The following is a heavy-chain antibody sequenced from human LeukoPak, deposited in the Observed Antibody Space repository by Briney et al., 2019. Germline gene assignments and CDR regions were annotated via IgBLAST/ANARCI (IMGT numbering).Heavy chain of an antibody. CDR2: MNPNSGNT. CDR3: ARGRSGYRYYYYYYTDV. J-gene: IGHJ6*03. D-gene: IGHD3-22*01. V-gene: IGHV1-8*03. Sequence: ASVKVSCKASGYTFTSYDINWVRQATGQGLEWMGWMNPNSGNTGYAQKFQGRVTITRNTSISTAYMELSSLRSEDTAVYYCARGRSGYRYYYYYYTDVWGKGTTVTVSS. CDR1: GYTFTSYD.